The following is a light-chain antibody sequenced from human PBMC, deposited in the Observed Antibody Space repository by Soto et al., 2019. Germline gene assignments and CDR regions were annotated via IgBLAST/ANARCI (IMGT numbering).Light chain of an antibody. CDR1: QTVSSSC. J-gene: IGKJ4*01. Sequence: EIVLTQSPGTLSLSPGESATLFCRASQTVSSSCLAWYQQKPGQAPRLLIYGVSSRATGIPDTFSSSGSGTDFTLTISRLQPEDFAVYYCQQYDNSAALTCGGGTNVEIK. CDR3: QQYDNSAALT. V-gene: IGKV3-20*01. CDR2: GVS.